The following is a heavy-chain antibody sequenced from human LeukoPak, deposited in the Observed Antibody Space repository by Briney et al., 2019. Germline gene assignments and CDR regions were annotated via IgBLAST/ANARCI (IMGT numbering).Heavy chain of an antibody. CDR3: ARVSDSSGYYHYFDY. CDR2: IKQDGSEK. CDR1: GFTCSSYW. J-gene: IGHJ4*02. D-gene: IGHD3-22*01. Sequence: GGSLRLSCAASGFTCSSYWMSWVRQAPGKGLEWVANIKQDGSEKYYVDSVKGRFTISRDNAKNSLYLQMNSLRAEDTAVYYCARVSDSSGYYHYFDYWGQGTLVTVSS. V-gene: IGHV3-7*01.